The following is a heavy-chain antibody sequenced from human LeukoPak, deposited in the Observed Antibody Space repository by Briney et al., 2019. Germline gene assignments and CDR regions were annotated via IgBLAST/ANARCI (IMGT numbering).Heavy chain of an antibody. D-gene: IGHD2-2*01. CDR3: ARVNPPAAIFLRPSNWFDP. CDR1: GYSISSGYY. V-gene: IGHV4-38-2*01. Sequence: SETLSLTCAVSGYSISSGYYWGWIRQPPGKGLEWIGSIYHSGSTYYNPSLKSRVTISVDTSKNQFSLKLSSVTAADTAVYYWARVNPPAAIFLRPSNWFDPWGQGTLVTVSS. J-gene: IGHJ5*02. CDR2: IYHSGST.